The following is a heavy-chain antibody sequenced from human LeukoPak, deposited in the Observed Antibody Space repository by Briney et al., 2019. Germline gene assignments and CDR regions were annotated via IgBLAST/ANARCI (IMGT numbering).Heavy chain of an antibody. V-gene: IGHV3-21*01. CDR1: GFTFSSYW. Sequence: PGGSLGLSCAASGFTFSSYWMSWVRQAPGKGLEWVASISSSSTYIYYTNSVKGRFAISRDNARNSVHLQMTSLRTEDTAVYYCASRPGDFIDSSVYYNFWGQGTLVTVSS. D-gene: IGHD3-22*01. CDR2: ISSSSTYI. J-gene: IGHJ4*02. CDR3: ASRPGDFIDSSVYYNF.